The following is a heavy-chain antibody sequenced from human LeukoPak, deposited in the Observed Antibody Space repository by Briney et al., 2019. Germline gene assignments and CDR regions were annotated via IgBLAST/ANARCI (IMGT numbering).Heavy chain of an antibody. D-gene: IGHD2-2*01. Sequence: GGSLRLSCVASDFTFDFYWMTWVRQAPGKGLEWLANILPDGSQKYYVDSVKGRFTISGDNPKNSLYLQINNLRAEDTAVYYCGRLAHNAWYAIDFWGQGTLVTVSS. CDR1: DFTFDFYW. CDR2: ILPDGSQK. J-gene: IGHJ4*02. V-gene: IGHV3-7*01. CDR3: GRLAHNAWYAIDF.